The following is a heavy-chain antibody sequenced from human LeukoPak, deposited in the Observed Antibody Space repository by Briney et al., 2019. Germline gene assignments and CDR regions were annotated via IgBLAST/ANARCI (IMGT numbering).Heavy chain of an antibody. J-gene: IGHJ4*02. D-gene: IGHD4-23*01. CDR3: ARAEGYGGELDS. Sequence: PGGSLRLSCVASGFTFSTYGMHWVRQGPGKGLEWVAVIPYDGSNKYYADSVKGRFTISRENSKNRLYLQMNSLRAEDTAVYYCARAEGYGGELDSWGQGTLVTVSS. CDR2: IPYDGSNK. CDR1: GFTFSTYG. V-gene: IGHV3-30*19.